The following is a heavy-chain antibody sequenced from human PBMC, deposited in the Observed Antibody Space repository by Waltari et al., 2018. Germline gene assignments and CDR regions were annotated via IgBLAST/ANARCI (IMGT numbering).Heavy chain of an antibody. CDR2: IYYSGST. V-gene: IGHV4-39*01. D-gene: IGHD3-10*02. CDR1: GGSISSSSYY. CDR3: ARSYGRGWFDP. Sequence: QLQLQESGPGLVKPSETLSLTCTVSGGSISSSSYYWGWIRQPPGKGLEWIGSIYYSGSTYYNPSLKSRVTISVDTSKNQFSLKLSSVTAADTAVYYCARSYGRGWFDPWGQGTLVTVSS. J-gene: IGHJ5*02.